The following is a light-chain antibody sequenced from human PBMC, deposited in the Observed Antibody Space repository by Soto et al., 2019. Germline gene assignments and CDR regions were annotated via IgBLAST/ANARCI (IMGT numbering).Light chain of an antibody. CDR2: TTN. CDR1: TGAVTSGNY. CDR3: LLYYGWSQLV. V-gene: IGLV7-43*01. J-gene: IGLJ3*02. Sequence: QTVVTQEPSLTVSPGGTVTLTCASSTGAVTSGNYPSWFQQRPGQAPRTLIYTTNSKHSWTPARFSGSLLGDKAALTLSGLQPEDEADQYCLLYYGWSQLVFGGGTKLTLL.